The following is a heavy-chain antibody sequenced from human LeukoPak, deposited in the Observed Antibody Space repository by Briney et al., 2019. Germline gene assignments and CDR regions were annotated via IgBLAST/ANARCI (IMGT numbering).Heavy chain of an antibody. J-gene: IGHJ1*01. V-gene: IGHV3-21*01. CDR1: GFTVSSYS. Sequence: PGGSLRLSCAASGFTVSSYSMNWVRQAPGKGLEWVSSISSSSSYIYYADSVKGRFTISRDNAKNSLYLQMNSLRAEDTAVYYCARVNIWSGYYGYFQHWGQGTLVTVSS. CDR3: ARVNIWSGYYGYFQH. CDR2: ISSSSSYI. D-gene: IGHD3-3*01.